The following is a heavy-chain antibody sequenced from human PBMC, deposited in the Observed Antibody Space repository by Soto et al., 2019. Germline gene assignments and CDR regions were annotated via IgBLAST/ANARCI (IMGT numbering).Heavy chain of an antibody. CDR2: ISFDGLKT. D-gene: IGHD1-26*01. CDR1: GFTFHRHG. J-gene: IGHJ6*02. V-gene: IGHV3-30*18. Sequence: GGSLRLSCAASGFTFHRHGMHWVRQAPGKGLEWVAVISFDGLKTYYADSVKGRFTISRDNTNTTLFLQMNTLRPEDTAVYYCAQDRSGSYPFYYGMDVWGQGTTVTVSS. CDR3: AQDRSGSYPFYYGMDV.